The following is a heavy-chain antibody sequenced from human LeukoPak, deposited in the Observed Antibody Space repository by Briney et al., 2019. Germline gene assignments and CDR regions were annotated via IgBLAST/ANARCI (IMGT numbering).Heavy chain of an antibody. D-gene: IGHD4-17*01. Sequence: PGGSLRLSCAASGLTFSSYAMHWVRQAPGKGLEWVAVLSYDGSNKYYADSVKGRFTISRDNSKNTLYLQMNSLRAEDTAVYYCARDYGDYVRRYYYYYMDVWGKGTTVTVSS. CDR3: ARDYGDYVRRYYYYYMDV. CDR1: GLTFSSYA. J-gene: IGHJ6*03. CDR2: LSYDGSNK. V-gene: IGHV3-30*04.